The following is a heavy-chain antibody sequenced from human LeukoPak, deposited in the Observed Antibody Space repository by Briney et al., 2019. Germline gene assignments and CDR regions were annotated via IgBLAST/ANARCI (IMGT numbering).Heavy chain of an antibody. D-gene: IGHD5-18*01. CDR1: GGSFSGYY. Sequence: KPSDTLSLTCAVYGGSFSGYYWSWIRQPPGKGLEWIGEINHSGSTNYNPSLKSRVAISVDTSKNQFSLKLSSVTAADTAVYYCARGHGGYSYGYGRLWNYWGQGNLVTVSS. CDR2: INHSGST. V-gene: IGHV4-34*01. CDR3: ARGHGGYSYGYGRLWNY. J-gene: IGHJ4*02.